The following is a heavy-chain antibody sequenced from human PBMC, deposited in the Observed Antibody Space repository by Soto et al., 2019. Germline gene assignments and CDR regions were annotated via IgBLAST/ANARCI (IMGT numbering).Heavy chain of an antibody. Sequence: TLSLTCSVSGDSISNSRFYWAWIRQPPGEGLEWIGSIYHTGNAYYNPSLKSRVTIFVDTSKNQFSLKLTSVTAADTALYYCARDYFDSSDYTTNWFDPWGQGALVTVSS. CDR3: ARDYFDSSDYTTNWFDP. CDR1: GDSISNSRFY. CDR2: IYHTGNA. V-gene: IGHV4-39*01. D-gene: IGHD3-22*01. J-gene: IGHJ5*02.